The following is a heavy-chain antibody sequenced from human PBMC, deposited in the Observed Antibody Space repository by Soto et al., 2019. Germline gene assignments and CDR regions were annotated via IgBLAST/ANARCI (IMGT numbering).Heavy chain of an antibody. D-gene: IGHD6-13*01. CDR3: ARVSWAYKYPYYFDY. V-gene: IGHV3-30-3*01. J-gene: IGHJ4*02. CDR1: GFTFSSYA. Sequence: GGSLRLSCAASGFTFSSYAMHWVRQAPGKGLEWVAVISYDGSNKYYADSVKGRFTISRDNSKNTLYLQMNSLRAEDTAVYYCARVSWAYKYPYYFDYWGQGTLVTVSS. CDR2: ISYDGSNK.